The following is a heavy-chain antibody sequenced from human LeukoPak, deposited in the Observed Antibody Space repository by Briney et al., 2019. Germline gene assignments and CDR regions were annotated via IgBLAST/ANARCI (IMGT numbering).Heavy chain of an antibody. V-gene: IGHV4-38-2*01. Sequence: SETLSLTCAVSGYSISSGYYWGWIRQPPGKGLEWIGSIYHSVSTYYNPSLKSRVTISVDTSKNQFSLKLSSVTAADTAVYYCARLGYYYGSGSYYTPVYYYYYMDVWGKGTTVTVSS. D-gene: IGHD3-10*01. CDR1: GYSISSGYY. CDR2: IYHSVST. J-gene: IGHJ6*03. CDR3: ARLGYYYGSGSYYTPVYYYYYMDV.